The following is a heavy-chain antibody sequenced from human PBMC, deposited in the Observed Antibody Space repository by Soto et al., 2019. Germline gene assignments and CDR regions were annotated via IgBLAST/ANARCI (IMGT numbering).Heavy chain of an antibody. V-gene: IGHV1-69*01. CDR3: ASYLVTIPRAFEI. D-gene: IGHD3-9*01. Sequence: QVQLVQSGAEVKKPGSSVKVSCKASGGTFSSYAISWERQAPGQGLEWMGGIIPIFGTANYAQKFQGRVTITADESTNTAYVELSSLRSEDTAVYYCASYLVTIPRAFEIWGQGTMVTVSS. CDR2: IIPIFGTA. J-gene: IGHJ3*02. CDR1: GGTFSSYA.